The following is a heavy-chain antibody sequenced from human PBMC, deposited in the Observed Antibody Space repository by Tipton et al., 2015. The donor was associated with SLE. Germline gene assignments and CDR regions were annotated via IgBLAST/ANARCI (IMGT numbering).Heavy chain of an antibody. V-gene: IGHV4-61*05. CDR2: IYYSGST. CDR3: ARGDYGEYYYYYYMDV. CDR1: GGSISSSSYY. J-gene: IGHJ6*03. Sequence: TLSLTCTVSGGSISSSSYYWGWIRQPPGKGLEWIGYIYYSGSTNYNPSLKSRVTISVDTSKNQFSLRLTSVTAADTAVYYCARGDYGEYYYYYYMDVWGKGTTVTVSS. D-gene: IGHD4-17*01.